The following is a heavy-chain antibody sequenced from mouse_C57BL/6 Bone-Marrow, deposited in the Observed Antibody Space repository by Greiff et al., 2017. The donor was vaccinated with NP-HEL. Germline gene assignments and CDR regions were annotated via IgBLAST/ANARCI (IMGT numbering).Heavy chain of an antibody. CDR2: ISSGGSYT. Sequence: EVKLMESGGDLVKPGGSLKLSCAASGFTFSSYGMSWVRQTPDKRLAWVATISSGGSYTYYPDSVKGRFTISRDNAKNTLYLQMSSLKSEDTAMYYCARHGITTDRFAYWGQGTLVTVSA. CDR1: GFTFSSYG. J-gene: IGHJ3*01. V-gene: IGHV5-6*01. D-gene: IGHD1-1*01. CDR3: ARHGITTDRFAY.